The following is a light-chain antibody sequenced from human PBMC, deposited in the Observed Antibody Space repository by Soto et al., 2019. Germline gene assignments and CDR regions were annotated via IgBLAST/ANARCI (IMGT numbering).Light chain of an antibody. CDR3: QQYGSSLLFT. CDR1: QSVSRSY. J-gene: IGKJ3*01. CDR2: GAS. Sequence: EIVLTQAPGTLSLSPGQRATLSCRASQSVSRSYLAWYQQKPGQAPRLLIYGASSRATGIPDRFSGSGSGTDFTLTISRLEPEDFAVYYCQQYGSSLLFTFGPGNKVDIK. V-gene: IGKV3-20*01.